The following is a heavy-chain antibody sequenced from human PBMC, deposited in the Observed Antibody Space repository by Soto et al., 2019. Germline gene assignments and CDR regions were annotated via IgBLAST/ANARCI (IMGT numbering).Heavy chain of an antibody. J-gene: IGHJ6*02. CDR2: INPNSGGT. D-gene: IGHD2-15*01. Sequence: ASVKVSCKASGYTFTGYYMHWVRQAPGQGLEWMGWINPNSGGTNYAQKFQGRVTMTRDTSISTAYMELSRLRSDDTAVYYCARVVVAATLSYYYYGMDVWGQGTTVPVSS. CDR3: ARVVVAATLSYYYYGMDV. V-gene: IGHV1-2*02. CDR1: GYTFTGYY.